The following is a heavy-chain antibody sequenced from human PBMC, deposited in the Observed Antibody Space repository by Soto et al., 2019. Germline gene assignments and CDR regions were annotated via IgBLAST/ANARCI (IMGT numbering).Heavy chain of an antibody. CDR3: AKERLLEWLFPFYY. Sequence: EVQLLESGGGLVQPGGSLRLSCAASGLTFSSYAMSWVRQAPGKGLEWVSAISGSGGSTYYADSVKGRFTISRNNSKNTLYLQMNCLRAEATAVYYCAKERLLEWLFPFYYWGQGTLVTVSS. V-gene: IGHV3-23*01. D-gene: IGHD3-3*01. J-gene: IGHJ4*02. CDR1: GLTFSSYA. CDR2: ISGSGGST.